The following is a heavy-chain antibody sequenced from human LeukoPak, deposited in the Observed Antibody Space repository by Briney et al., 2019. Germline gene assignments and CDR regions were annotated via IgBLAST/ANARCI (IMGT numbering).Heavy chain of an antibody. CDR3: ARGGSRDGYNRPLDY. J-gene: IGHJ4*02. Sequence: TSETLSLTCAVSGGSISSYYWSWIRQSPGKGLEWIGYTYYSGSANYSPSLKSRVTMSVDTSKNQFSLRLSSVTAADTAVYYCARGGSRDGYNRPLDYWGQGTLVSVSS. CDR1: GGSISSYY. D-gene: IGHD5-24*01. V-gene: IGHV4-59*01. CDR2: TYYSGSA.